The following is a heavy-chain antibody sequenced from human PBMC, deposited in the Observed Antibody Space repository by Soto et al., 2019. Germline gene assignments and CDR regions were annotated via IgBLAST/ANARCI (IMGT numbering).Heavy chain of an antibody. CDR1: GFTFSSYE. CDR2: ISSSGSTI. CDR3: ASRMRYGSYYYYGMDV. D-gene: IGHD3-10*01. J-gene: IGHJ6*02. V-gene: IGHV3-48*03. Sequence: EVQLVESGGGLVQPGGSLRLSCAASGFTFSSYEMNWVRQAPGQGLEWVSYISSSGSTIYYADSVKGRFTISRDNAKNSLYLQMNSLRAEDTAVDYCASRMRYGSYYYYGMDVWGQGTTVTVSS.